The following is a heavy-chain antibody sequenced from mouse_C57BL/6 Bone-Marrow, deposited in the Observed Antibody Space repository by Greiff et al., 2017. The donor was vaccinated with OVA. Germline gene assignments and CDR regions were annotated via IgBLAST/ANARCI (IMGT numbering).Heavy chain of an antibody. CDR1: GYTFTSYW. J-gene: IGHJ4*01. CDR2: IYPGSGST. V-gene: IGHV1-55*01. Sequence: QVHVKQSGAELVKPGASVKMSCKASGYTFTSYWITWVKQRPGQGLEWIGDIYPGSGSTNYNEKFKSKATLTVDTSSSTAYMQLSSLTSKDSAVYYCARGWYAMDYWGQGTSVTVSS. D-gene: IGHD1-1*02. CDR3: ARGWYAMDY.